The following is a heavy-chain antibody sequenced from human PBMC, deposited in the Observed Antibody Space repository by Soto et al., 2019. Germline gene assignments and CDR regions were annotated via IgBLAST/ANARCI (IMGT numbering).Heavy chain of an antibody. CDR1: GFTFSSYA. D-gene: IGHD3-9*01. CDR3: ARGGGYDILSHFDY. CDR2: ISYDGSNK. J-gene: IGHJ4*02. Sequence: GGSLRLSCAASGFTFSSYAMHWVRQAPGKGLEWVAVISYDGSNKYYADSVKGRFTISRDNSKNTLYLQMNSLRAEDTAVYYCARGGGYDILSHFDYWGQGTLVTVSS. V-gene: IGHV3-30-3*01.